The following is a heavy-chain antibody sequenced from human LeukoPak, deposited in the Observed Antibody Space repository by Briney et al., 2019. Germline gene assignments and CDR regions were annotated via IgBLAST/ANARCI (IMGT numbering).Heavy chain of an antibody. D-gene: IGHD3-10*01. CDR1: GFTFTSYW. CDR2: VKQDGNEK. J-gene: IGHJ4*02. Sequence: GGSLRLSCAASGFTFTSYWMTWVRQAPGKGLEWVANVKQDGNEKYYVDSGKGRFTVSRDNAKNSLYLQMNSLRADDTAVYYCARGRGLDSWGQGTLVTVSS. CDR3: ARGRGLDS. V-gene: IGHV3-7*01.